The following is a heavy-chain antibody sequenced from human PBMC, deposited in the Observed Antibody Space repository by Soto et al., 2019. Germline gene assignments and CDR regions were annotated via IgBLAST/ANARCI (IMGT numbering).Heavy chain of an antibody. J-gene: IGHJ3*02. CDR2: MSHSGGT. CDR1: GGSVNSGNYY. V-gene: IGHV4-34*01. CDR3: AGVGRWTATTVVDAVDI. Sequence: QVQLQQWGAGLLKPSETLSLTCAVFGGSVNSGNYYWSWIRQPPGKGLEWIGEMSHSGGTHFNPSLKSRVTISVDTSQNQCSLTMSAVTAADTALYYCAGVGRWTATTVVDAVDIWGAWTMVTVSS. D-gene: IGHD1-1*01.